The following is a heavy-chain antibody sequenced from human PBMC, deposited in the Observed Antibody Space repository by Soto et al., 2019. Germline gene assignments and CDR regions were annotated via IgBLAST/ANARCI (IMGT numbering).Heavy chain of an antibody. Sequence: EVQLVESGGGLIQPGGSLRLSCAASGFTVSSNYMSWVRQAPGKGLEWVSVNYSGGSTYYADSVKGRFTISRDNSKNTLYLQMYSLRAEDTAVYYCARDRVESGYPEYFQHWGQGTLVTVSS. CDR2: NYSGGST. J-gene: IGHJ1*01. V-gene: IGHV3-53*01. D-gene: IGHD3-22*01. CDR1: GFTVSSNY. CDR3: ARDRVESGYPEYFQH.